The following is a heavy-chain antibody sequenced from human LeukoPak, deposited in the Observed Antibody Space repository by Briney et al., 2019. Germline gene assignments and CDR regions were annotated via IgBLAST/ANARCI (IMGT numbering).Heavy chain of an antibody. CDR2: IGEEKSGSWT. CDR3: ASSLLATMGPLFY. Sequence: PGGSLRLSCAASGFALSNYPMGWVRQAPGKGLEWVSGIGEEKSGSWTKSADSVKDRFTISRDNSRNTLYLQMDSLRVDDTAVYYCASSLLATMGPLFYWGLGALVTVSS. CDR1: GFALSNYP. J-gene: IGHJ4*02. V-gene: IGHV3-23*01. D-gene: IGHD5-24*01.